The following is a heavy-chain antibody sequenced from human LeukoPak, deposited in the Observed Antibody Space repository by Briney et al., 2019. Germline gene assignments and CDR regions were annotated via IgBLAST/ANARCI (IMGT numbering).Heavy chain of an antibody. J-gene: IGHJ4*02. V-gene: IGHV4-34*01. CDR1: GGSFSGYY. Sequence: SETLSLTCAVYGGSFSGYYWSWIRQPPGKGLGWIGEINHSGSTNYNPSLKSRVTISVDTSKNQFSLKLSSVTAADTAVYYCARGRDDSSGYYYGHSPFDYWGQGTLVTVSS. D-gene: IGHD3-22*01. CDR3: ARGRDDSSGYYYGHSPFDY. CDR2: INHSGST.